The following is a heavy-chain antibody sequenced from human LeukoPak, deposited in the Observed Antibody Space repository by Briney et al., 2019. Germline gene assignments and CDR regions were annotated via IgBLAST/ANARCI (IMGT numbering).Heavy chain of an antibody. CDR1: GITFSSYS. D-gene: IGHD2-15*01. Sequence: NPGGSLRLSCAASGITFSSYSMNWVRQAPGKGLEWVSSIGGSSRSIYYADSVKGRFTISRDNSNNILFLQMNSLRAEDTALYYCATDHPSCRGRDCLLFDNWGQGTLVTVSP. CDR2: IGGSSRSI. J-gene: IGHJ4*02. V-gene: IGHV3-21*04. CDR3: ATDHPSCRGRDCLLFDN.